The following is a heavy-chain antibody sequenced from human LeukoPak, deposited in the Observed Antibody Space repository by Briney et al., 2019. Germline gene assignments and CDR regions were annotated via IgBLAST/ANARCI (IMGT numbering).Heavy chain of an antibody. CDR3: ARESAPIDY. Sequence: SETLSLTCTVSGYSISSGYYWGWIRQPPGKGLEWIGSIYHSGSTYYNPSLKSRVTISVDTSKNQFSLKLSSVTAADTAVYYCARESAPIDYWGQGTLVTVSS. CDR2: IYHSGST. J-gene: IGHJ4*02. V-gene: IGHV4-38-2*02. CDR1: GYSISSGYY.